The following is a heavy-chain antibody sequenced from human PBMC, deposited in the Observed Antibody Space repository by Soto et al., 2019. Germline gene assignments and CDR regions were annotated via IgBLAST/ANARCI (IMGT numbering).Heavy chain of an antibody. CDR2: IYYSGST. D-gene: IGHD1-7*01. Sequence: QVQLPESGPGLVKPSENLSLTCTVPGGSITSYYWSWIRQPPGKGLGWIGYIYYSGSTNYNPSLMCRVTIPVDTSKNRFSLKLSLKLRSVNAADTAVYYCASRYGTAFDYWGQGTLVTVSS. CDR3: ASRYGTAFDY. V-gene: IGHV4-59*01. CDR1: GGSITSYY. J-gene: IGHJ4*02.